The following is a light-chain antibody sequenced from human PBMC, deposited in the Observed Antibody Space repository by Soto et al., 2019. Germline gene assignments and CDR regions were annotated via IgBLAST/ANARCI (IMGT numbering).Light chain of an antibody. CDR2: GVT. J-gene: IGLJ3*02. CDR1: GSDIGAYNF. V-gene: IGLV2-8*01. CDR3: YSYAGRNIWV. Sequence: QSVLAQPPSASGSPGQSVTISCTGSGSDIGAYNFVSWYQQHPGKVPKLMIFGVTERPSGVPDRFSGSKSGNTASLTVSGLQADDEAVYYCYSYAGRNIWVFGGGTQLTVL.